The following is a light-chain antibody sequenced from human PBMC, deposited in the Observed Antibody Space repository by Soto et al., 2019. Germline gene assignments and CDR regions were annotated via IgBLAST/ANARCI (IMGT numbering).Light chain of an antibody. CDR3: SSYRSSNTLL. CDR2: EVS. V-gene: IGLV2-14*01. J-gene: IGLJ2*01. Sequence: QSALTQPASVSGSPGQSITISCTGTSSDVGDYDYVSWYQQYAGKAPKMMIYEVSNRPSGVSNRFSGSKSGNTASLTISGLQAEDVADYYCSSYRSSNTLLFGGGTNVTVL. CDR1: SSDVGDYDY.